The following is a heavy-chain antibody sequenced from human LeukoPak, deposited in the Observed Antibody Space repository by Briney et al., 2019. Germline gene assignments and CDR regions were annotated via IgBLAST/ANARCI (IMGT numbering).Heavy chain of an antibody. D-gene: IGHD4-23*01. CDR2: ISPGDSDT. Sequence: GESLKISCKSSGYTFTGYWIGWVRQMPGKGLEWMGIISPGDSDTRYSPSFQGQVTMSADKSINTAYLQWGGLKASDTAMYYCARGRGATVITNFDYLGQGTLVTVSS. J-gene: IGHJ4*02. V-gene: IGHV5-51*01. CDR3: ARGRGATVITNFDY. CDR1: GYTFTGYW.